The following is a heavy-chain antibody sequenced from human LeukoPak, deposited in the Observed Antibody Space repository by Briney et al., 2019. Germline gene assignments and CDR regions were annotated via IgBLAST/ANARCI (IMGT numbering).Heavy chain of an antibody. D-gene: IGHD2-2*01. CDR2: INPSGGST. Sequence: ASVKVSCKASGYTFTRYYMHWVRQAPGQGLEWMGIINPSGGSTSYAQKFQGRVTMTRDTSTSTVYMELSSLRSEDTAVYYCARDPQGFYCSSTSCYNWFDPWGQGTLVTVSS. J-gene: IGHJ5*02. CDR3: ARDPQGFYCSSTSCYNWFDP. CDR1: GYTFTRYY. V-gene: IGHV1-46*01.